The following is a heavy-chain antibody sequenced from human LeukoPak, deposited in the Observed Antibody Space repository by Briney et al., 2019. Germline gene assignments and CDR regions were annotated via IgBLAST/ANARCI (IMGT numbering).Heavy chain of an antibody. CDR3: AREPLSSSWSYYYYYGMDV. D-gene: IGHD6-13*01. CDR1: GYTFTSYA. J-gene: IGHJ6*02. CDR2: INTNTGNP. V-gene: IGHV7-4-1*02. Sequence: ASVKVSCKASGYTFTSYAMNWVRQAPGQGLEWMGWINTNTGNPTYAQGFTGRFVFSLDTSVSTAYLQISSLKAEDTAGYYCAREPLSSSWSYYYYYGMDVWGQGTTVTVSS.